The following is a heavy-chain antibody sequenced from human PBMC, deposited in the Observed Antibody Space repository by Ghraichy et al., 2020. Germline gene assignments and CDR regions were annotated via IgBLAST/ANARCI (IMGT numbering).Heavy chain of an antibody. CDR2: IYYSGST. CDR1: GGSISSSSYY. CDR3: ARQGGFGGYCTGGVCYIGWFDP. D-gene: IGHD2-8*02. Sequence: SETLSLTCTVSGGSISSSSYYWGWIRQPPGKGLEWIGSIYYSGSTYYNPSLKSRVTISVDTSKNQFSLKLSSVTAADTAVYYCARQGGFGGYCTGGVCYIGWFDPWGQGTLVTVSS. V-gene: IGHV4-39*01. J-gene: IGHJ5*02.